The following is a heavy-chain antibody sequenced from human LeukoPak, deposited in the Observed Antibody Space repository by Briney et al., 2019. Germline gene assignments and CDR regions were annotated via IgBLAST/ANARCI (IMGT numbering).Heavy chain of an antibody. CDR3: ARGAYRADCVGDCPRALDY. V-gene: IGHV4-30-4*08. CDR2: IYYSGST. D-gene: IGHD2-21*01. CDR1: GGSISSGDYY. J-gene: IGHJ4*02. Sequence: SQTLSLTCTVSGGSISSGDYYWSWIRQPPGKGLEWIGYIYYSGSTYYNPSLKSRVTISVDTSKNQFSLKQSSVTAADTAVYYCARGAYRADCVGDCPRALDYWGQGTLVTVSS.